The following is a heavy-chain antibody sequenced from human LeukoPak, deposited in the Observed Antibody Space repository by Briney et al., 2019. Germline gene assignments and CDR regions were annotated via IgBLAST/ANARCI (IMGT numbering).Heavy chain of an antibody. V-gene: IGHV4-61*02. CDR1: GGSISSGSYY. D-gene: IGHD5-18*01. CDR3: ARDAIQLWLGMDV. CDR2: IYTSGST. Sequence: PSETLSLTCTVSGGSISSGSYYWSWIRQPAGKGLEWIGRIYTSGSTNYNPSLKSRVNISVDTSKNQFSLKLSSVTAADTAVYYCARDAIQLWLGMDVWGKGTTVTISS. J-gene: IGHJ6*04.